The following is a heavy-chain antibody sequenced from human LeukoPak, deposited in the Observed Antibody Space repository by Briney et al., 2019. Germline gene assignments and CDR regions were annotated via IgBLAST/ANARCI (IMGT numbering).Heavy chain of an antibody. CDR1: GYSFSNYW. J-gene: IGHJ4*02. CDR3: AIPPGYCGNDCSFDH. Sequence: GKSLKISCEGSGYSFSNYWIGWVRPMPGKGLEWMGIIYPGYYETRYSPSFQGLVTISVDKSISTAYLQWSSLKASDTAMYYCAIPPGYCGNDCSFDHWGQGTLVTVSS. D-gene: IGHD2-21*02. V-gene: IGHV5-51*01. CDR2: IYPGYYET.